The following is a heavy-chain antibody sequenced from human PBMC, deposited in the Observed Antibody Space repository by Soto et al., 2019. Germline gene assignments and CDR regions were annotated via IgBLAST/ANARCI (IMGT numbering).Heavy chain of an antibody. V-gene: IGHV3-23*01. D-gene: IGHD2-15*01. CDR2: ISGSGGST. J-gene: IGHJ4*02. Sequence: EVQLLESGGGLVQPGGSLRLSCAASGFTFSSYAMSWVRQAPGKGLEWVAAISGSGGSTYYADSVKGRFTISRDNSKNPLYLQMNSLRAEDTAVYYCAKSAIVVVAATLDYWGQGTLVTVSS. CDR3: AKSAIVVVAATLDY. CDR1: GFTFSSYA.